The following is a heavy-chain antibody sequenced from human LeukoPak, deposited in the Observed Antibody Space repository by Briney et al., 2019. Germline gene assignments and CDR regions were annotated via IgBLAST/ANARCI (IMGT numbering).Heavy chain of an antibody. J-gene: IGHJ6*02. Sequence: GRSLRLSCAASGFTFDDYVMHWVRQAPGRGLEWVSGISANSANIGYADSVKGRFTLSRGNAKNSLYLQMNSLRTEDTALYYCARDFCTGCNYYFYGMDVWGRGTTVTVSS. CDR3: ARDFCTGCNYYFYGMDV. CDR2: ISANSANI. CDR1: GFTFDDYV. D-gene: IGHD2-2*01. V-gene: IGHV3-9*01.